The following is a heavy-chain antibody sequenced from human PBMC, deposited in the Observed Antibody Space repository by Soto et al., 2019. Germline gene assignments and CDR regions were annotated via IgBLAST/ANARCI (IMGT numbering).Heavy chain of an antibody. J-gene: IGHJ4*02. D-gene: IGHD2-2*01. CDR3: ARDCTSATCPPHTNES. CDR1: GFTLSSYL. V-gene: IGHV3-7*01. CDR2: INQDESEK. Sequence: PGGSLRLSCAASGFTLSSYLMSWVRQAPGKGLEWVANINQDESEKYFVGSVRGRFTISRDNAKSSLYLQMISLRAEDTAVYYCARDCTSATCPPHTNESWCQGPLVTV.